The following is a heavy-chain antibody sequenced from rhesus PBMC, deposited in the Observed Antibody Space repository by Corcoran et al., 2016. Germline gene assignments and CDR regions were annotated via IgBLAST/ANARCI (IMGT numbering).Heavy chain of an antibody. CDR2: IGGSSGST. Sequence: QVQLQEPGPGLVKPSETLSLTCAVSGGSLSGYYLGWIRPPPGQGLEWIGYIGGSSGSTDYNPSLKSRVAISTDTSKYQFSLKLSSVTAADTAVYYCARDLYTSSPYYWGQGVLVTISS. V-gene: IGHV4-165*01. CDR1: GGSLSGYY. D-gene: IGHD6-19*01. CDR3: ARDLYTSSPYY. J-gene: IGHJ4*01.